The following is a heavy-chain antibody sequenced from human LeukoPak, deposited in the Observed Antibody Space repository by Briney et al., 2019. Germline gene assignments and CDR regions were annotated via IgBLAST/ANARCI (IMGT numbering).Heavy chain of an antibody. CDR1: GFTFDDYA. CDR2: ISGDGGST. V-gene: IGHV3-43*02. CDR3: AKGGEGYFDWLLLGY. D-gene: IGHD3-9*01. J-gene: IGHJ4*02. Sequence: GGSLRLSCAASGFTFDDYAMHWVRQAPGKGLEWVSLISGDGGSTYYADSVKGRFTISRDNSKNSLYLQMNSLRTEDTALCYCAKGGEGYFDWLLLGYWGQGTLVTVSS.